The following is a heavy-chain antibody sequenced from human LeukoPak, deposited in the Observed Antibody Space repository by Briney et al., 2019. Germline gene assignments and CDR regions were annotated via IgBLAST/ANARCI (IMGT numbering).Heavy chain of an antibody. CDR1: GGSISSSSYY. V-gene: IGHV4-39*07. CDR3: ARASGYSSSSAYYYYYMDV. J-gene: IGHJ6*03. CDR2: IYYSGST. D-gene: IGHD6-6*01. Sequence: SETLSLTCTVSGGSISSSSYYWGWIRQPPGKGLEWIGSIYYSGSTYYNPSLKSRVTISVDTSKNQFSLKLSSVTAADTAVYYCARASGYSSSSAYYYYYMDVWGKGTTVTVSS.